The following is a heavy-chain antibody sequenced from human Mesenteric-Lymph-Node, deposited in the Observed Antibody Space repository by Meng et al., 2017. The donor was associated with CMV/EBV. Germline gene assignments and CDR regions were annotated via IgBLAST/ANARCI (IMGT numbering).Heavy chain of an antibody. Sequence: GGSLRLSCAASGFTLSSNAMNWVRQAPGKGLEWVSVIYSGGKTYYVDSEKGRFTISRDNSKNTLFLQINSLRAEDTAVYYCAKSPKWELPFDYWGQGTLVTVSS. CDR3: AKSPKWELPFDY. V-gene: IGHV3-23*03. J-gene: IGHJ4*02. D-gene: IGHD1-26*01. CDR1: GFTLSSNA. CDR2: IYSGGKT.